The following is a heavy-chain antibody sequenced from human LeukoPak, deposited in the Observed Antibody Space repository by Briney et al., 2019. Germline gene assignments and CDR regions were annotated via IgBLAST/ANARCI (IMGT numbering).Heavy chain of an antibody. Sequence: GGSLRLSCAASGFTFSSDWMSWVRQAPGKGLEWVANIKQDGSEKFYVDSVKGRFTISRDNAKNSLYLQMNSLRAEDTAVYYCETGSPGGHWGQGTLVTVSS. CDR2: IKQDGSEK. CDR3: ETGSPGGH. D-gene: IGHD6-25*01. J-gene: IGHJ4*02. CDR1: GFTFSSDW. V-gene: IGHV3-7*01.